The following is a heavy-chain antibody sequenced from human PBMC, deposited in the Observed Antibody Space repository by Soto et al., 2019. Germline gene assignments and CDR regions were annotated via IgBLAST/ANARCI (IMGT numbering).Heavy chain of an antibody. J-gene: IGHJ4*02. V-gene: IGHV3-15*01. CDR1: GFTFSNAW. Sequence: GGSLRLSCAASGFTFSNAWMSWVRQAPGKGLEWVGRIKSKTDGGTTDYAAPVKGRFTISRDDSKNTLYLQMNSLKTEDTAVYYCTTGGFYCSSTSCYENWGQGTLVTVSS. CDR3: TTGGFYCSSTSCYEN. D-gene: IGHD2-2*01. CDR2: IKSKTDGGTT.